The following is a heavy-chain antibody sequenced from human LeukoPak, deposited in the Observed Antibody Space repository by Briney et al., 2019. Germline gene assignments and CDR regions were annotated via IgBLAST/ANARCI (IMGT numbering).Heavy chain of an antibody. V-gene: IGHV3-48*02. J-gene: IGHJ4*02. D-gene: IGHD1-26*01. CDR1: GFTFGSYA. CDR2: ISGSSSTI. CDR3: ARDLSGTYPFDL. Sequence: GGSLRLSCAVSGFTFGSYAMSWVRQAPGKGLEWLSHISGSSSTIHYEDSVKGRFTISRDNTKNSLFLQMNSLRDEDTAVYYCARDLSGTYPFDLWGQGTLVTVSS.